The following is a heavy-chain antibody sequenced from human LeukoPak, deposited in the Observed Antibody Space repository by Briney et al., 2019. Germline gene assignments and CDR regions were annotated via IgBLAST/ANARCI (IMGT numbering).Heavy chain of an antibody. J-gene: IGHJ4*02. V-gene: IGHV1-8*02. CDR3: ARGGIAVAGTDY. Sequence: GASVKVSCKASGYTFTSYYMHWVRQATGQGLEWMGWMNPNSGNTGYAQKFQGRVTMTRNTSISTAYMELSSLRSEDTAVYYCARGGIAVAGTDYWGQGTLVTVSS. CDR1: GYTFTSYY. CDR2: MNPNSGNT. D-gene: IGHD6-19*01.